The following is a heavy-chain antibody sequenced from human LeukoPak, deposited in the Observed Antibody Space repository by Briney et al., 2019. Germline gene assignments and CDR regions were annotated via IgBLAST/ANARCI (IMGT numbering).Heavy chain of an antibody. CDR1: GYTFTCYY. J-gene: IGHJ4*02. D-gene: IGHD6-13*01. Sequence: GASVKVSCKASGYTFTCYYMHWVRQAPGQGLEWMGWINPNSGGTNYAQKFQGRVTMTRDTSISTAYMELSRLRSDDTAVYYCARVAELYSSSWYVDYWGQGTLVTVSS. V-gene: IGHV1-2*02. CDR2: INPNSGGT. CDR3: ARVAELYSSSWYVDY.